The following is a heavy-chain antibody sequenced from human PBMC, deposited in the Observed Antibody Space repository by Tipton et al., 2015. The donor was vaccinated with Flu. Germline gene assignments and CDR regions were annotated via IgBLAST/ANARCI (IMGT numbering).Heavy chain of an antibody. J-gene: IGHJ4*02. CDR3: AREFLFFGELSTAYYFDS. Sequence: TLSLTCSVSGASVRSGRYYWTWIRRPAGKGLEWIGRIYTTGRSNYNPSLESRVTISVDPSKNQFSLSLTSVTAADTAVYYRAREFLFFGELSTAYYFDSWGQGTQVAVSS. CDR2: IYTTGRS. D-gene: IGHD3-16*01. V-gene: IGHV4-61*02. CDR1: GASVRSGRYY.